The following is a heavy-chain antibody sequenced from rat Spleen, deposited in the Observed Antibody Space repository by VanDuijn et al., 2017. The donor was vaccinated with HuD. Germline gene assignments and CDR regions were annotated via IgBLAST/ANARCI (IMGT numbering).Heavy chain of an antibody. Sequence: EVQLQESGPGLVKPSQSLSLTCSVTFYSITSSYRWSWVRKFPGNKLEWMGYIDSAGSTNYNPSLKSRISITKDTSKNQFFLQVNSVTTEDTATYYCARAYYDGTYYDHWGQGVMVTVSS. D-gene: IGHD1-12*02. V-gene: IGHV3-3*01. CDR2: IDSAGST. J-gene: IGHJ2*01. CDR3: ARAYYDGTYYDH. CDR1: FYSITSSYR.